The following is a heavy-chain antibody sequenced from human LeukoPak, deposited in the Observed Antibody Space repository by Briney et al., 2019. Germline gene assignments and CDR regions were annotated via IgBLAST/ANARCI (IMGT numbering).Heavy chain of an antibody. V-gene: IGHV3-11*04. CDR3: ARDQPIGYNYGYPFDN. CDR1: GFTFSDYY. Sequence: GGSRRLSCAASGFTFSDYYMSWIRQAPGKGLEWVSYISSSGSTIYYADSVKGRFTISRDNAKNSLYLQMNNLRVEDTAVYYCARDQPIGYNYGYPFDNWGQGTLVTVSS. CDR2: ISSSGSTI. D-gene: IGHD5-18*01. J-gene: IGHJ4*02.